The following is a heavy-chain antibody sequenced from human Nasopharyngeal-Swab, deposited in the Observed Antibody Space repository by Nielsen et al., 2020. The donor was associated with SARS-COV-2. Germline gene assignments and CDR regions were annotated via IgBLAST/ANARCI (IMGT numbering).Heavy chain of an antibody. V-gene: IGHV4-39*01. J-gene: IGHJ4*02. CDR2: IYYSGST. CDR3: ARLDVSAAGRDY. D-gene: IGHD6-13*01. Sequence: RQAPGKGLEWIGSIYYSGSTYYNPSLKSRVTISVDTSKNQLSLKLSSVTAADTAVYYCARLDVSAAGRDYWGQGTLVTVSS.